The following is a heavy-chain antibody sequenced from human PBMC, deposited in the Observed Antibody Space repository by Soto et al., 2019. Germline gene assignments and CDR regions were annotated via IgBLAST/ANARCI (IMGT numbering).Heavy chain of an antibody. J-gene: IGHJ4*02. CDR2: IIPIFGTA. CDR1: GGTFSSYA. D-gene: IGHD6-13*01. CDR3: AREGQQLAIDY. Sequence: QVQLVQSGAEVKKPGSSVKVSCKASGGTFSSYAISWVRQAPGQGLEWMGGIIPIFGTANYAQKFQGRVTSTANESTSPAYMALRSLRSEDTAVYYCAREGQQLAIDYWGQGTLVTVSS. V-gene: IGHV1-69*12.